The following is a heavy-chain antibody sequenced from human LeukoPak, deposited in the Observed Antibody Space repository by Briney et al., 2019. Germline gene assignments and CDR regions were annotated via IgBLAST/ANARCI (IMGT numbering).Heavy chain of an antibody. CDR3: ARRGGSRGWGAFDI. D-gene: IGHD6-19*01. J-gene: IGHJ3*02. CDR2: ADKP. V-gene: IGHV3-23*01. Sequence: ADKPYAAASVKGRFTISRDNSKNTLSLQMSSLRVEDTAIYYCARRGGSRGWGAFDIWGQGTIVTVSS.